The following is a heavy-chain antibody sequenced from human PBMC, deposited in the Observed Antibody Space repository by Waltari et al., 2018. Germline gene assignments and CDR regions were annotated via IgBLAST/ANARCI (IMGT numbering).Heavy chain of an antibody. CDR3: ARGACSDTSCYANYYYMDV. J-gene: IGHJ6*03. CDR2: INRGGST. Sequence: QVQLQQWGAGLLKPSETLSLTCAVYGGSFSDYSWTWIRQPPGKGLEWIGEINRGGSTNYNASIKGRVTISVDSSKTQFSLRLTSVAAADTAVYYCARGACSDTSCYANYYYMDVWGKGTAVTVSS. CDR1: GGSFSDYS. V-gene: IGHV4-34*01. D-gene: IGHD2-2*01.